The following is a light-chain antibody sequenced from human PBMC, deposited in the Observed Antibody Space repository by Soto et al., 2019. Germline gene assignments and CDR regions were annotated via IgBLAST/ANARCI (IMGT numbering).Light chain of an antibody. CDR3: SSYTGTSTQV. CDR2: DVS. CDR1: SNDIGGYNY. J-gene: IGLJ1*01. Sequence: QSALAQPASVSGSPGRSITISCTGTSNDIGGYNYVSWYQQHPGKAPQLMISDVSNRPSGVSNRFSGSKSGNTASLTISGLQAEDEADYYCSSYTGTSTQVFGAGTKVTVL. V-gene: IGLV2-14*03.